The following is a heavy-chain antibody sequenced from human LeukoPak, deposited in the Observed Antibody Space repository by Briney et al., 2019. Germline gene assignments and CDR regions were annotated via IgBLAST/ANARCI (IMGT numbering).Heavy chain of an antibody. V-gene: IGHV4-34*01. Sequence: SETLSLTCAVYGGSFSGYYWSWIRQPPGKGLEWIGEINHSGSTNYNPSLKSRVTISVDTSKNQFSLKLNSVTAADTAVYYCARGDGLHFDYWGQGTLVTVSS. CDR2: INHSGST. CDR1: GGSFSGYY. D-gene: IGHD5-24*01. CDR3: ARGDGLHFDY. J-gene: IGHJ4*02.